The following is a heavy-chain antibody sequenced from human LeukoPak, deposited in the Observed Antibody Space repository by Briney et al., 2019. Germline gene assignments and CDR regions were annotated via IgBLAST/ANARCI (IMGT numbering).Heavy chain of an antibody. J-gene: IGHJ5*02. CDR1: GYTFTSYA. CDR2: INAGNGNT. D-gene: IGHD6-6*01. Sequence: ASVKVSCKASGYTFTSYAMHWVRQAPGQRLEWMGWINAGNGNTKYSQKFQGRVTITRDTSASTAYMELRSLRSDDTAVYYCARRSSIAELGWFDPWGQGTLVTVSS. CDR3: ARRSSIAELGWFDP. V-gene: IGHV1-3*01.